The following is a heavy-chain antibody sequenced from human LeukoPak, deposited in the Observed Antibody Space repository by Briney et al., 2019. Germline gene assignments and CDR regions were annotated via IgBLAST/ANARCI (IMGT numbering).Heavy chain of an antibody. CDR3: ASIYGDSSWGDY. V-gene: IGHV3-21*01. CDR2: ISSSSSYI. Sequence: MTGGSLRLSCAASGFTFSSYSMNWVRQAPGKGLEWVSSISSSSSYIYYADSVKGRFTISRDNAKNSLYLQMNSLRAEDTAVYYCASIYGDSSWGDYWGQGTLVTVSS. CDR1: GFTFSSYS. D-gene: IGHD4-17*01. J-gene: IGHJ4*02.